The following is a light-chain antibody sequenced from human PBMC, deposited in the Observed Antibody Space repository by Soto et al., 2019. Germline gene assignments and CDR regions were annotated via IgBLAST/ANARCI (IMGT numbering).Light chain of an antibody. CDR1: QDIRND. CDR3: QQYNNWPRT. CDR2: AAS. V-gene: IGKV1-17*01. Sequence: IQMTQSPSSLCASVGDRVTITWVASQDIRNDLGWYQQKPGKAPKRLIYAASSLQSGVPSRFSGSGSGTEFTLTISSLQSEDFALYYCQQYNNWPRTFGQGTKVDIK. J-gene: IGKJ1*01.